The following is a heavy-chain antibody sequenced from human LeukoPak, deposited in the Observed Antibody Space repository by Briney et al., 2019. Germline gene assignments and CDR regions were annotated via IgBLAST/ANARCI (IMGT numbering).Heavy chain of an antibody. D-gene: IGHD2-2*01. CDR2: IKQDGSEK. CDR3: ASEREYCSSTSCHYYFDY. Sequence: GGSLRLSCAASGFTFSSYWMSWVRQAPGKGLEWVANIKQDGSEKYYVDSVKGRFTISRGNAKNSLYLQMNSLRAEDTAVYYCASEREYCSSTSCHYYFDYWGQGTLVTVSS. V-gene: IGHV3-7*01. CDR1: GFTFSSYW. J-gene: IGHJ4*02.